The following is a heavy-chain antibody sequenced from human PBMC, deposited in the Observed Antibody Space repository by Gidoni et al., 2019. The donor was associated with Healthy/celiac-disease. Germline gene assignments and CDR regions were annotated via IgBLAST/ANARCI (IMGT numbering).Heavy chain of an antibody. CDR2: IKSKTEGGTT. Sequence: EVQMIESGGGLVKPGGSLRLSCAASGYTLSNAWMSWVRQAPGKGLEWLGRIKSKTEGGTTDYAAPVKSIFTISIDYSKNTLYLQMNSLKTYDTSLYYCTLHYGSGSFNYWGQGTLVTVSS. V-gene: IGHV3-15*01. CDR3: TLHYGSGSFNY. D-gene: IGHD3-10*01. CDR1: GYTLSNAW. J-gene: IGHJ4*02.